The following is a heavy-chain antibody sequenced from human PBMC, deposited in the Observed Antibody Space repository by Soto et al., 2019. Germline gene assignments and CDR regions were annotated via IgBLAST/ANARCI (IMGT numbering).Heavy chain of an antibody. V-gene: IGHV1-69*01. Sequence: QVQLVQSGAEVKKPGSSVKVSCNASGGTFSSYAISWVRQAPGQGLEWMGGIIPIFGTANYAQKFQGRVTITADESTSTAYMELSSLRSEDTAVYYCATQASGYSYGSFWFDPWGQGTLVTVSS. CDR2: IIPIFGTA. J-gene: IGHJ5*02. CDR3: ATQASGYSYGSFWFDP. CDR1: GGTFSSYA. D-gene: IGHD5-18*01.